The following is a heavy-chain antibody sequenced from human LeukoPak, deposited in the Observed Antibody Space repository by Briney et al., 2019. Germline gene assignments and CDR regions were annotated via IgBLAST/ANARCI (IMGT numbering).Heavy chain of an antibody. CDR2: ISGDGVST. J-gene: IGHJ4*02. Sequence: GGSLRLSCTASGFTFSRYDMSWVRQAPGKGLEWVSLISGDGVSTFYADSVKGRFSISRDNSKNSLSLEMNSLRTEDTAMYYCARESGKFDYWGQGTLVAVSS. CDR3: ARESGKFDY. V-gene: IGHV3-43*02. CDR1: GFTFSRYD.